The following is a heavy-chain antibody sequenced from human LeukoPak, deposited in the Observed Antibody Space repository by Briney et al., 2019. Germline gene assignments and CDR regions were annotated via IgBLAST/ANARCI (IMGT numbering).Heavy chain of an antibody. CDR1: GGTFSSYA. J-gene: IGHJ3*02. CDR2: INPSGGST. D-gene: IGHD4-17*01. V-gene: IGHV1-46*03. CDR3: ARNDDYGDPRAFDI. Sequence: ASVKVSCKASGGTFSSYAISWVRQAPGQGLEWMGIINPSGGSTSYAQKFQGRVTMTRDTSTSTVYMELSSLRSEDTAVYYCARNDDYGDPRAFDIWGQGTMVTVSS.